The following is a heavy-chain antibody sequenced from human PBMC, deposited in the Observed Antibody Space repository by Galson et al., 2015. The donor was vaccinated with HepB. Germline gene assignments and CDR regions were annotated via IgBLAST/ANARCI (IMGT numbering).Heavy chain of an antibody. J-gene: IGHJ4*02. CDR2: ISAYNGNT. V-gene: IGHV1-18*04. CDR1: GYTFTSYG. Sequence: SVKVSCKASGYTFTSYGISWVRQAPGQGLEWMGWISAYNGNTNYAQKLQGRVTMTTDTSTSTAYMELRSLRSDDTAVYYCARVRYDSSGYYYEVGQLGWFVDYWGQGTLVTVSS. CDR3: ARVRYDSSGYYYEVGQLGWFVDY. D-gene: IGHD3-22*01.